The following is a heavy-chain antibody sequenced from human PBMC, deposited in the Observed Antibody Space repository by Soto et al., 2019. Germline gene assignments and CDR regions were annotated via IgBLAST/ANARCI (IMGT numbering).Heavy chain of an antibody. CDR3: ARGLSGYYYVHQAYNWFDP. CDR1: GGSISSGDYY. D-gene: IGHD3-22*01. Sequence: SSETLSLTCTVSGGSISSGDYYWSWIRQPPGKGLEWIGYIYYSGSTYYNPSLKSRVTISVDTSKNQFSLKLSSVTAADTAVYYCARGLSGYYYVHQAYNWFDPWGQGTLVTVSS. V-gene: IGHV4-30-4*01. J-gene: IGHJ5*02. CDR2: IYYSGST.